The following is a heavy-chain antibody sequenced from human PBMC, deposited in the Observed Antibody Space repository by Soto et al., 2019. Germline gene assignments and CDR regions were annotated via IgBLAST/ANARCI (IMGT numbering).Heavy chain of an antibody. CDR2: IKEDGSDM. Sequence: GGSLRLSCAASGFTFSSYWMSWVRQAPGKGLEWVANIKEDGSDMYYVDSVKGRFTISRDNAKNSLYLQMNSPRAEDTAVYYCATEVWVYYDFWSGYSDYWGQGTLVTVSS. CDR1: GFTFSSYW. CDR3: ATEVWVYYDFWSGYSDY. J-gene: IGHJ4*02. V-gene: IGHV3-7*01. D-gene: IGHD3-3*01.